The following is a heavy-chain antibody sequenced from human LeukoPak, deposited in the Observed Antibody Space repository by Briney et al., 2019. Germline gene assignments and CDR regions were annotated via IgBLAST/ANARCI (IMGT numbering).Heavy chain of an antibody. V-gene: IGHV3-15*01. CDR3: STGAF. J-gene: IGHJ4*02. Sequence: GGSLRLSRAASEFTFSDDWMSWVRQAPGKGLEWVGRIKSKTDGGTTDYAAPVKGRFTISRDDSKNLLYLQMKSLKTDDTGVYYCSTGAFWGQGTLVTVSS. CDR2: IKSKTDGGTT. CDR1: EFTFSDDW.